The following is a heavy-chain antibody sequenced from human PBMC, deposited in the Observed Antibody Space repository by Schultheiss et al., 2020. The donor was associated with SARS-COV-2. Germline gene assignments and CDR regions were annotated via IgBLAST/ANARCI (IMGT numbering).Heavy chain of an antibody. Sequence: GESLKISCSASGFSFSSYAMHWVRQAPGQGLQHVSGISSNGATTYHVDSVKDRFIISRDNSKNTLYLQMSSLRVEDTAVYYCARNRGGRHIFDYWGQGTLVTVSS. CDR2: ISSNGATT. D-gene: IGHD2-21*01. CDR3: ARNRGGRHIFDY. J-gene: IGHJ4*02. CDR1: GFSFSSYA. V-gene: IGHV3-64D*06.